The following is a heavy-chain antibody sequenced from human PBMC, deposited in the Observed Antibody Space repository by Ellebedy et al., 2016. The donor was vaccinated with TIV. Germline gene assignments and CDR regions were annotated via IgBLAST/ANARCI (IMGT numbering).Heavy chain of an antibody. Sequence: ASVKVSCXASGYTFTSYYMHWVRQAPGQGLKWMGIINPSGGSTSYAQKFQGRVTMTRDTSTSTVYMELSSLRSEDTAVYYCARIGLLDAFDIWGQGTMVTVSS. J-gene: IGHJ3*02. V-gene: IGHV1-46*01. D-gene: IGHD2-21*01. CDR1: GYTFTSYY. CDR2: INPSGGST. CDR3: ARIGLLDAFDI.